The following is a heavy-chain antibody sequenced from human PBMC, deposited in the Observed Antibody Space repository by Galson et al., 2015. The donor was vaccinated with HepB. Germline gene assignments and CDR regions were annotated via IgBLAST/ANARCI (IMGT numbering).Heavy chain of an antibody. CDR1: GFTFSSYA. Sequence: SLRLSCAASGFTFSSYAMNWVRQAPGKGLEWVSSISATVGTTYYAGSVTGRFTISRDNSKNTLYLQMNSLRAEDTAVYYCVRAYGGKDGYHYFDYWGQGTLLTVSS. CDR2: ISATVGTT. V-gene: IGHV3-23*01. J-gene: IGHJ4*02. CDR3: VRAYGGKDGYHYFDY. D-gene: IGHD4-23*01.